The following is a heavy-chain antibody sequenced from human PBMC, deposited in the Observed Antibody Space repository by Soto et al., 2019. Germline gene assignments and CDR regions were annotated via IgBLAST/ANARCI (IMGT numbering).Heavy chain of an antibody. CDR3: ARDLAPYYYGSGSYYHYYYYGMDV. J-gene: IGHJ6*02. Sequence: SETLSLTCTVSGGFIISYYWSWIRQPPGKGLEWIGYIYYSGSTNYNPSLKSRVTVSVDTSKNQFSLKLSSVTAADTAVYYCARDLAPYYYGSGSYYHYYYYGMDVWGQGTTVTVSS. D-gene: IGHD3-10*01. CDR2: IYYSGST. V-gene: IGHV4-59*01. CDR1: GGFIISYY.